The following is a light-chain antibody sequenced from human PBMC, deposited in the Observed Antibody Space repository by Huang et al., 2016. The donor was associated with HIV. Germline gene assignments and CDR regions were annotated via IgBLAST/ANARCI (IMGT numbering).Light chain of an antibody. CDR2: AAS. CDR1: QTVSTN. V-gene: IGKV3-15*01. J-gene: IGKJ2*01. CDR3: QQYYSWPYT. Sequence: EIVMTQSPATLSVSPAKRATLSCRASQTVSTNLAWYQQKPGQAPRRLIFAASTRATGTAARFSGSGSGTEFTLTISSLESEDFALYYCQQYYSWPYTFGQGTRLEIK.